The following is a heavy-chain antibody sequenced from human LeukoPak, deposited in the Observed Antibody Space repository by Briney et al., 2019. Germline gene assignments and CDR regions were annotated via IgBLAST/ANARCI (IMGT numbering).Heavy chain of an antibody. Sequence: PSETLSLTCTVSGASVSSGSYSWNWIRQPPGKGLEWIGYMFYRGSTNYNPSLKSRVTISVDSSKNQFSLNLSSVTAADTAVYYCARRSQENGVITANNWFDPWGQGTLVTVSS. D-gene: IGHD3-16*01. CDR1: GASVSSGSYS. J-gene: IGHJ5*02. CDR3: ARRSQENGVITANNWFDP. V-gene: IGHV4-61*01. CDR2: MFYRGST.